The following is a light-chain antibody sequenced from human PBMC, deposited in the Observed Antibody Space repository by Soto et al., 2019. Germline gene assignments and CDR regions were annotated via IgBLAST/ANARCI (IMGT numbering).Light chain of an antibody. CDR1: SSDVGGYNY. CDR3: CSYAGSYTWV. V-gene: IGLV2-11*01. CDR2: DVS. Sequence: QSALTQPRSVSGSPGQSVTISCTGTSSDVGGYNYVSWYQQHPGKAPKLMIHDVSKLPSGVPDRFSGSKSGNTASLTISGLQAEDEADYYCCSYAGSYTWVFGGGTKLTVL. J-gene: IGLJ3*02.